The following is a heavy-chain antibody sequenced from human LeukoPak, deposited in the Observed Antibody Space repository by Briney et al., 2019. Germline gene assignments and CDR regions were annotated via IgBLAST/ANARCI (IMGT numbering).Heavy chain of an antibody. CDR2: IKEDGSAK. V-gene: IGHV3-7*01. Sequence: PGGSLRLSCVASGLPCSSYCMTWVRQVPGKGLEWVANIKEDGSAKSYVDSVKGRFTTSRDNAKNSLYLQMDSLRVEDTAVYYCARDYDYFSGHNLDAYDIWGQGTAVTVSS. CDR1: GLPCSSYC. J-gene: IGHJ3*02. D-gene: IGHD2-15*01. CDR3: ARDYDYFSGHNLDAYDI.